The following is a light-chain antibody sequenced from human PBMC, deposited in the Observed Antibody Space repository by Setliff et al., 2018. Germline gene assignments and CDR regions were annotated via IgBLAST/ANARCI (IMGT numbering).Light chain of an antibody. J-gene: IGLJ1*01. V-gene: IGLV2-14*01. CDR3: TSYTSSRTYV. CDR2: EVS. CDR1: SSDVGGYNY. Sequence: QSALTQPASVSGSPGQSITTACTGTSSDVGGYNYVSWYQQHPGKAPKLMIYEVSDRPSGVSNRFSGSKSGNTASLTISGLQAEDGADYYCTSYTSSRTYVFGTGTKVTVL.